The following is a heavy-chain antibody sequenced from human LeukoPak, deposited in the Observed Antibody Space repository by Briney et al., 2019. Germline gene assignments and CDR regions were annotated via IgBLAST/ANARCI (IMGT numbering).Heavy chain of an antibody. CDR2: INPSSGDS. J-gene: IGHJ4*02. D-gene: IGHD4-17*01. Sequence: GASVKVSCKASGYSFTGYYIHWVRQAPGQGLECMGWINPSSGDSDFAQKFQGRVTMTRDTSISTAYMELSRLTFDDTAVYYCARSDGDPKPPFDYWGQGTLVTVSS. V-gene: IGHV1-2*02. CDR3: ARSDGDPKPPFDY. CDR1: GYSFTGYY.